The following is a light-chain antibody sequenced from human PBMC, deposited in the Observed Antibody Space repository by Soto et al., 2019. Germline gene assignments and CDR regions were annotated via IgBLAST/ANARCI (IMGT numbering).Light chain of an antibody. CDR3: QQYNNWPIT. CDR1: QSVSSN. J-gene: IGKJ5*01. V-gene: IGKV3D-15*01. Sequence: EIVMTQSPATLSVSPGERATLSCRASQSVSSNLAWYQQKPGQAPRLLIYDASNRATGIPARFSGSGSGTDFTLTISSLQSEDFAVYYCQQYNNWPITFGQGTRLEIK. CDR2: DAS.